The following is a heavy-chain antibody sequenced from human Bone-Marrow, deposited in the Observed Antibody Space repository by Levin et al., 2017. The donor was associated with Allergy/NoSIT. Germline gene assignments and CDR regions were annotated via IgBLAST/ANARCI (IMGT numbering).Heavy chain of an antibody. J-gene: IGHJ4*02. Sequence: HAGGSLRLSCAVSGLSVTRDYMSWVRQAPGKGLEWISVLYNGDDTYYTDSVKGRFTISRDSSKNTLHLQMNNLRVEDTAVYYCVRDEGPGKYTYGELDYWGQGTLVTVSS. CDR2: LYNGDDT. CDR3: VRDEGPGKYTYGELDY. D-gene: IGHD5-18*01. V-gene: IGHV3-66*01. CDR1: GLSVTRDY.